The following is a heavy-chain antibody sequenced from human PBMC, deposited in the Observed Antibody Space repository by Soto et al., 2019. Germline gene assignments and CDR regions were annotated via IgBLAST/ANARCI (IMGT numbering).Heavy chain of an antibody. J-gene: IGHJ6*02. V-gene: IGHV4-59*01. D-gene: IGHD2-2*02. CDR2: IYYSGST. CDR1: GGSISSYY. Sequence: SETLSLTCTVSGGSISSYYWSWIRQPPGKGLEWIGYIYYSGSTNYDPSLKSRVTISVDTSKNQFSLKLSSVTAADTAVYYCARGRRHKYQLLYGRMDVWGQGTTVTVSS. CDR3: ARGRRHKYQLLYGRMDV.